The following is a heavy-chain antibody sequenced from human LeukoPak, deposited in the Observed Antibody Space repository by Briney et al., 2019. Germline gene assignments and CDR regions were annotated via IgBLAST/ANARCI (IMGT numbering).Heavy chain of an antibody. CDR1: GGSFSGYY. Sequence: SETLSLTCAVYGGSFSGYYWSWIRQPPGKGLEWIGQINHSGSTNYNPSLKSRVTISVDTSKNQFSLKLSSVTAADTAVYYCARGLSPRGYSYGYSPMYYFDYWGQGTLVTVSS. J-gene: IGHJ4*02. V-gene: IGHV4-34*01. CDR3: ARGLSPRGYSYGYSPMYYFDY. CDR2: INHSGST. D-gene: IGHD5-18*01.